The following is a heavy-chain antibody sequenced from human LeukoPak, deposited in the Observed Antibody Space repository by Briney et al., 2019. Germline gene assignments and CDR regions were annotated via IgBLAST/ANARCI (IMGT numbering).Heavy chain of an antibody. V-gene: IGHV1-46*01. D-gene: IGHD1/OR15-1a*01. CDR1: GYTFTGYY. CDR3: ARDGHGATTPVDYYYYMDV. J-gene: IGHJ6*03. Sequence: ASVKVSCKASGYTFTGYYMHWVRQAPGQGLEWMGIINPSGGSTSYAQKFQGRVTMTRDTSTSTVYMELSSLRSEDTAVYYCARDGHGATTPVDYYYYMDVWGKGTTVTISS. CDR2: INPSGGST.